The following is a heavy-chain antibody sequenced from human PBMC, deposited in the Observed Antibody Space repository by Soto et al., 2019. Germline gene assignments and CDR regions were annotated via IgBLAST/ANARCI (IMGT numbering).Heavy chain of an antibody. CDR2: IWHDGSYK. CDR1: GCTFSSYV. V-gene: IGHV3-33*01. D-gene: IGHD3-16*01. CDR3: ARANTLHVGDFAY. J-gene: IGHJ4*02. Sequence: QVQLVESGGGVVQPGRSLRLSCAASGCTFSSYVMHWVRQAPGKGLEWVAAIWHDGSYKFYADSVKGRFTISRDNSKNTLYLQMHSLRAEDTAMYYCARANTLHVGDFAYWGQGTLVTVSS.